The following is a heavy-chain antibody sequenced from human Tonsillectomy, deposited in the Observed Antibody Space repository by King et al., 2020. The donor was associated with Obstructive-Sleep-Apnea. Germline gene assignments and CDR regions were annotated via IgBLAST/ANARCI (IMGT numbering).Heavy chain of an antibody. CDR1: GGSISSSSYY. J-gene: IGHJ4*02. Sequence: VQLQESGPGLVKPSETLSLTCTVSGGSISSSSYYWGWIRQPPGKGLEWIGSIYYSGSTYYNPSLQSRVTISVDTSKNQFSLKLSSVTAADTAVYYCARDCPVLARNSYGQGCADYWGQGTLVTVSS. CDR2: IYYSGST. D-gene: IGHD5-18*01. V-gene: IGHV4-39*07. CDR3: ARDCPVLARNSYGQGCADY.